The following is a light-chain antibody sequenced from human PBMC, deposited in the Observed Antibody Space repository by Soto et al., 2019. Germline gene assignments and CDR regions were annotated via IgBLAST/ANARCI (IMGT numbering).Light chain of an antibody. V-gene: IGKV3-15*01. CDR2: GAS. J-gene: IGKJ4*01. CDR1: QSVRFN. Sequence: EIVMTQSPATLSVSPGERATLSCRASQSVRFNLAWYQQKPGQAPSLLIYGASTRATGVPVTFTGSGSGTEFTLTVSSLQSEDFALYYCQQYYRWPLTFGGGTKVDIK. CDR3: QQYYRWPLT.